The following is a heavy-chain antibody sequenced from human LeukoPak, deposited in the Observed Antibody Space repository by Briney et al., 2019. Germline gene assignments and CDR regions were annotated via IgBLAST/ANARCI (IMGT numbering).Heavy chain of an antibody. Sequence: PGGSLRLSCAASGFTFSSYWMSWVGQAPGKGLEWVANIKQDGSEKYYVDSVKGRFTISRDNAKNSLYLQMNSLRAEDTAVYYCARVYGSGSYYPFDYWGQGTLVTVSS. D-gene: IGHD3-10*01. V-gene: IGHV3-7*01. CDR3: ARVYGSGSYYPFDY. J-gene: IGHJ4*02. CDR2: IKQDGSEK. CDR1: GFTFSSYW.